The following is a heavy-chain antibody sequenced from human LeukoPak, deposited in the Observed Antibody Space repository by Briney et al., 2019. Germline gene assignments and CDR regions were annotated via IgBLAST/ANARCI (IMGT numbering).Heavy chain of an antibody. CDR1: GGSISSSSYY. CDR2: IFYSGGT. D-gene: IGHD6-19*01. V-gene: IGHV4-39*01. CDR3: ARRGSGLDWFDP. Sequence: SETLSLTCTVSGGSISSSSYYWGWIRQPPGKGLEWIGSIFYSGGTYYSPSLKSRDTISVDTSNNQFSLKLSSVTAADTAVYYCARRGSGLDWFDPWGQGTLVTVSS. J-gene: IGHJ5*02.